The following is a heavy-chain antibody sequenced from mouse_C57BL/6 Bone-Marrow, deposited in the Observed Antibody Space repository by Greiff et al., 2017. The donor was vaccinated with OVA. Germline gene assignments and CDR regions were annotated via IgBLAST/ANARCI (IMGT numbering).Heavy chain of an antibody. CDR3: ARGPYCCGSAYYFDY. J-gene: IGHJ2*01. V-gene: IGHV14-2*01. CDR1: GFNIKDYY. D-gene: IGHD1-1*01. CDR2: IDPEDGET. Sequence: EVQGVESGAELVKPGASVKLSCTASGFNIKDYYMHWVKQRTEQGLEWIGRIDPEDGETKYAPKFQGKATITADTSSNTAYLQLSSLTSEDTAVYDGARGPYCCGSAYYFDYWGQGTTLTVSS.